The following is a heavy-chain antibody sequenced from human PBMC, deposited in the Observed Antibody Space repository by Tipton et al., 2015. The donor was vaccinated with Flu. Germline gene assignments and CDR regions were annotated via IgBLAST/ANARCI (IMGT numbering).Heavy chain of an antibody. CDR2: VSFDGHNT. J-gene: IGHJ4*02. V-gene: IGHV3-30-3*01. D-gene: IGHD3-10*01. Sequence: SLRLSCATSGFTFTTYALHWVRQAPGKGLEWVAVVSFDGHNTRYADSATGRFTVSRDNSKKTVFLQLNSLRLEDTAVYFCARDQWGSGSHYALDFWGQGTLVTVSS. CDR3: ARDQWGSGSHYALDF. CDR1: GFTFTTYA.